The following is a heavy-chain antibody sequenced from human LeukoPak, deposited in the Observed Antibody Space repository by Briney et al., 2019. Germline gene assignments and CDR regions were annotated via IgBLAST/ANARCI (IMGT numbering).Heavy chain of an antibody. D-gene: IGHD5-12*01. CDR1: GGSISSGGYS. Sequence: SETLSLTCAVSGGSISSGGYSWSWIRQPPGKGLEWIGYIYHSGSTYYNPSLKSRVTISVDTSKNQFSLNLSSVTAADTAVYYCARGPLDSGYTYFDYWGQGTLVSVAS. CDR2: IYHSGST. CDR3: ARGPLDSGYTYFDY. J-gene: IGHJ4*02. V-gene: IGHV4-30-2*01.